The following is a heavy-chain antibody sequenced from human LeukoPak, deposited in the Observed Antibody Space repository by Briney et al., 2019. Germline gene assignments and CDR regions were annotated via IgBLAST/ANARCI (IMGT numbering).Heavy chain of an antibody. V-gene: IGHV3-53*01. CDR3: ARDSAFSSYSN. Sequence: GGSLRLSCTASGFTISNNYMSWVRQAPGKGLEWVSIIYSDRSTYYPESVKGRFTITRDDSKNTLFLQMDSLGVEDTAIYYCARDSAFSSYSNWGQGALVTVSS. D-gene: IGHD2-15*01. CDR2: IYSDRST. J-gene: IGHJ1*01. CDR1: GFTISNNY.